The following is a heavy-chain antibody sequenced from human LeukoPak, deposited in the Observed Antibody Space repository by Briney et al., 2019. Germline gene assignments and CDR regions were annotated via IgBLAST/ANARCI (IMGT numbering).Heavy chain of an antibody. J-gene: IGHJ4*02. Sequence: ASVKVSCKASGYTFTGYYMHWVRRAPGKGLEWVGWINPNSGGTNYAQKFQGRVTMTRDTSISTAYMELSGLRSDDTAVYYCARTYYDILTGYYLDYWGQGTLVTVSS. CDR2: INPNSGGT. CDR1: GYTFTGYY. V-gene: IGHV1-2*02. CDR3: ARTYYDILTGYYLDY. D-gene: IGHD3-9*01.